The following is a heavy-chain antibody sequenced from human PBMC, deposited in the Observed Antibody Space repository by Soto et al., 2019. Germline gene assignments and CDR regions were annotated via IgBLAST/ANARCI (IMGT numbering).Heavy chain of an antibody. Sequence: QVQLQESGPGLLKPSETLSLTCTVSGASINNYHWTWIRQPPGKGLEWIAYIYYTGITNFNPSHKSRVTISMDTSKNQFSLKLRSVTAADTAVYFCATLRGLGVVSPYFDYWGQGLMVTVSS. J-gene: IGHJ4*02. CDR3: ATLRGLGVVSPYFDY. CDR2: IYYTGIT. V-gene: IGHV4-59*08. CDR1: GASINNYH. D-gene: IGHD3-10*01.